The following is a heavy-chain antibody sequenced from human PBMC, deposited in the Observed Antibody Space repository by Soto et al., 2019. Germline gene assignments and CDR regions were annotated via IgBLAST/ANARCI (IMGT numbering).Heavy chain of an antibody. CDR2: ISGSGGST. Sequence: GGSLRLSCAASGFTFSSYAMSWVRQAPGKGLEWVSAISGSGGSTYYADSVKGRFTISRDNSKNTLYLKMNRLRAEDTAVYYCAKDSDYGYILLWGQGTLVTVSS. CDR1: GFTFSSYA. CDR3: AKDSDYGYILL. D-gene: IGHD5-18*01. V-gene: IGHV3-23*01. J-gene: IGHJ4*02.